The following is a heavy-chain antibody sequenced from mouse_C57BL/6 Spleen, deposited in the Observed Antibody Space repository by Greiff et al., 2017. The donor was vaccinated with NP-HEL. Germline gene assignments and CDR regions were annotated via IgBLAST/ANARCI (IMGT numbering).Heavy chain of an antibody. CDR2: IYPGSGNT. Sequence: QVQLQQSGAELVRPGASVKLSCKASGYTFTDYYINWVKQRPGQGLEWIARIYPGSGNTYYNEKFKGKATLTAEKSSSTAYMQLSSLTSEDSAVYFCARSNYGSSYDFDYWGQGTTLTVSS. CDR3: ARSNYGSSYDFDY. D-gene: IGHD1-1*01. CDR1: GYTFTDYY. J-gene: IGHJ2*01. V-gene: IGHV1-76*01.